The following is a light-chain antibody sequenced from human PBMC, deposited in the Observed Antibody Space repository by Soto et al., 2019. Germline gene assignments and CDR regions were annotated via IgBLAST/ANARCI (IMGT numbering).Light chain of an antibody. J-gene: IGKJ3*01. CDR2: GAS. CDR1: QRISSSY. V-gene: IGKV3-20*01. Sequence: EIVLTQSPGTLSLSPGERATLSCRASQRISSSYLAWYQQKPDQAPRLLVYGASSRATGIPDRFSGSGSGTDFTLTISRLEPEDFAVYYCQQYGSSRFTFGHGTKVDIK. CDR3: QQYGSSRFT.